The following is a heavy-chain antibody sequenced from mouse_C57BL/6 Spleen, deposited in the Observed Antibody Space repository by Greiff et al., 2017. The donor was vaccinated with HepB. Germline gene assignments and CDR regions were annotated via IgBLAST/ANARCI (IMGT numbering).Heavy chain of an antibody. CDR3: ARYWDWYFDV. V-gene: IGHV7-3*01. D-gene: IGHD4-1*01. CDR1: GFTFTDYY. J-gene: IGHJ1*03. Sequence: EVKLMESGGGLVQPGGSLSLSCAASGFTFTDYYMSWVRQPPGKALEWLGFIRNKANGYTTEYSASVKGRFTISRDNSQSILYLQMNALRAEDGATYYCARYWDWYFDVWGTGTTVTVSS. CDR2: IRNKANGYTT.